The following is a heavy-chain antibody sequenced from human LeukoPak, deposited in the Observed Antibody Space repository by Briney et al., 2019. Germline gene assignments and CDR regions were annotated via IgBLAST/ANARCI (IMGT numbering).Heavy chain of an antibody. V-gene: IGHV1-3*01. D-gene: IGHD3-9*01. Sequence: ASVKVSCTASGYTFTSYAIHWVRQPPAPRHEWMGWINAGHGNTKYSQKFQGRVTITRDTSACTAYMELSSLRSEDMSVYYCASAYYDILTGYPYYFDYWGQGTLVTVSS. CDR1: GYTFTSYA. CDR3: ASAYYDILTGYPYYFDY. J-gene: IGHJ4*02. CDR2: INAGHGNT.